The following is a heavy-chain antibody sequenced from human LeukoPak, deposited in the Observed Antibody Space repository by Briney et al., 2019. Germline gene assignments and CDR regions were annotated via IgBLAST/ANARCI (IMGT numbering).Heavy chain of an antibody. D-gene: IGHD3-10*01. CDR1: GFTFSSYA. J-gene: IGHJ4*02. Sequence: GRSLRLPCAASGFTFSSYAMHWVRQAPGKGLEWVAVISYDGSNKYYADSVKGRFTISRDNSKNTLYLQMNSLRAEDTAVYYCARDPLVRGVIINYFDYWGQGTLVTVSS. CDR3: ARDPLVRGVIINYFDY. CDR2: ISYDGSNK. V-gene: IGHV3-30*04.